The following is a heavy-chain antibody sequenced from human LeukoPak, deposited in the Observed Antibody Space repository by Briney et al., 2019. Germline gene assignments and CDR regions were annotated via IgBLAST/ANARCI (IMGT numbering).Heavy chain of an antibody. J-gene: IGHJ4*02. CDR1: GESFSGYF. Sequence: PSETLSLTCAVYGESFSGYFWNWIRQPPGKGLEWIGEINHSGSTSNHNPSLKSRVTMSVDTSKNQFSLKLSTVTAADTAVYYCARKSGYARDYWGQGNLVTVSS. CDR3: ARKSGYARDY. D-gene: IGHD5-12*01. V-gene: IGHV4-34*01. CDR2: INHSGSTS.